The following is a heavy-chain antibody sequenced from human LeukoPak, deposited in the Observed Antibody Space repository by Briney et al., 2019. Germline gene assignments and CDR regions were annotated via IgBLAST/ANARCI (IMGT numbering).Heavy chain of an antibody. CDR2: ISSNGGST. Sequence: PGGSLRLSCAASGFTFSSYAMHWVRQAPGKGLEYVSAISSNGGSTYYANSVKGRFTISRDNSKNTLYLQMGSLRAEDMAVYYCARELKDFWSGYLGLYYYYMDVWGKGTTVTVSS. V-gene: IGHV3-64*01. J-gene: IGHJ6*03. D-gene: IGHD3-3*01. CDR1: GFTFSSYA. CDR3: ARELKDFWSGYLGLYYYYMDV.